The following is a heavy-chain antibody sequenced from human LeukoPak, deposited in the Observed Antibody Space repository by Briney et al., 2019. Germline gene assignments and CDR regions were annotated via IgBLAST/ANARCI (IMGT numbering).Heavy chain of an antibody. CDR3: ASGGSVFGVVILYYFDN. CDR2: ISGRSNTI. CDR1: GFTFSDYW. V-gene: IGHV3-48*02. D-gene: IGHD3-3*01. Sequence: GGSLRLSCVASGFTFSDYWMSWVRQAPGKGLEWVSYISGRSNTIYYADSVKGRFTISRDNTKNSLYLQMNSLRDEDTAVYYCASGGSVFGVVILYYFDNWGQGTLVTVSS. J-gene: IGHJ4*02.